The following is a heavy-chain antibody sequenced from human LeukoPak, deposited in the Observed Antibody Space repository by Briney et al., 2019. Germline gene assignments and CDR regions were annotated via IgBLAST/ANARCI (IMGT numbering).Heavy chain of an antibody. CDR3: ATEIVGYGDVHYFDS. D-gene: IGHD4-17*01. CDR2: FNPEDVET. V-gene: IGHV1-24*01. CDR1: GYTLTEIS. J-gene: IGHJ4*02. Sequence: ASVEVSCKVSGYTLTEISMHWVRQAPGQGLEWMGSFNPEDVETIYARSFQGRLTVTEDTSTDTAYMELSSLRAEDTAMYYCATEIVGYGDVHYFDSWGQGTLVTVSS.